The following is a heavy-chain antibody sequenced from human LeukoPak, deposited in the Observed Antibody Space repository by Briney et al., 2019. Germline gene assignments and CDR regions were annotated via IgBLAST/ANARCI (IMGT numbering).Heavy chain of an antibody. CDR1: GYTLTSYY. CDR3: ANQEWLRFNLNAFDI. Sequence: GASVKVSCKASGYTLTSYYMHWVRQAPGQGLEWMGIINPSGGSTNYAQKFQGRVTMTRDMSTRTVYMELSSLRFEDTAVYYCANQEWLRFNLNAFDIWVQGTMVTVSS. V-gene: IGHV1-46*01. CDR2: INPSGGST. D-gene: IGHD5-12*01. J-gene: IGHJ3*02.